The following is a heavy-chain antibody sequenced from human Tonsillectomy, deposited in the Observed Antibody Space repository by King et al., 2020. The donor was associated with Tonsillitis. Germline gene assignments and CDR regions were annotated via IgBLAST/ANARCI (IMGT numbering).Heavy chain of an antibody. V-gene: IGHV3-48*01. J-gene: IGHJ6*03. CDR3: ATDTPRPYYYYMDV. CDR1: GFSFRSYN. CDR2: IGRSSSTR. Sequence: VQLVESGGGFVYPGGSLRLSCAASGFSFRSYNMNWVRQAPGKGLEWVSYIGRSSSTRYYADSVKGRFTISRDDAKNSLSLQMNGLRAADTAVYYCATDTPRPYYYYMDVWGKGTTVTVSS.